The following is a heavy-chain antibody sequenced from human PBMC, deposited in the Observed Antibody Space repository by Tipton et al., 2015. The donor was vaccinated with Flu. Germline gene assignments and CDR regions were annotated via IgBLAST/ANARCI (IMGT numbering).Heavy chain of an antibody. CDR3: ARVRELREIWFDP. Sequence: QLVQSGAEVKKPGESLKISCKGSGFSFISYWIAWVRQMPGKGLEWMGIIYPGDSDIRYSPSFQGQVTISVDKSINIAYLRWSSLRASDTAIYYCARVRELREIWFDPWGQGTLVTVSS. CDR1: GFSFISYW. CDR2: IYPGDSDI. D-gene: IGHD1-7*01. J-gene: IGHJ5*02. V-gene: IGHV5-51*03.